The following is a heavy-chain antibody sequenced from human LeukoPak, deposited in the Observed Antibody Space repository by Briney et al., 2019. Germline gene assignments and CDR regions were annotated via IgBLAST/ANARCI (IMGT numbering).Heavy chain of an antibody. V-gene: IGHV4-34*01. D-gene: IGHD3-10*01. CDR3: ARLGNGSGRGYGADY. J-gene: IGHJ4*02. CDR1: GGSFSGYY. Sequence: SETLPLTCAVYGGSFSGYYWSWIRQPPGKGLEWIGEIHHGGRTSHNPSLKSRVTISVDTSKNQFSLTLTSVTAADTAVYYCARLGNGSGRGYGADYWGQGTLVAVSS. CDR2: IHHGGRT.